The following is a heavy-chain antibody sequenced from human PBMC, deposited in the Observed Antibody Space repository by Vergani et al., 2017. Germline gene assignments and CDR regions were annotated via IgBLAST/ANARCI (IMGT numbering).Heavy chain of an antibody. CDR1: GFTFSSYA. J-gene: IGHJ6*02. D-gene: IGHD2-2*01. Sequence: EVQLLESGGGLVQPGGSLRLSCAASGFTFSSYAMSWVRQAPGKGLEWVSAISGSSGSTYYADSVKGRFTISRDNSKNTLYLQMNSLIAEDNAVYYCAKSGHCSSTSCYGPYYYYYYGMDVWGQGTTVTVSS. CDR2: ISGSSGST. CDR3: AKSGHCSSTSCYGPYYYYYYGMDV. V-gene: IGHV3-23*01.